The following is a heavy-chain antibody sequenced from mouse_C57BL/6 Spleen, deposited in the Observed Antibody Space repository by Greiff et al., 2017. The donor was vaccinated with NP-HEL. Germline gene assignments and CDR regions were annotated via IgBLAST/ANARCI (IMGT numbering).Heavy chain of an antibody. J-gene: IGHJ3*01. CDR3: ARSEFATVVATPFAY. Sequence: QVQLQQPGAELVMPGASVKLSCKASGYTFTSYWMHWVKQRPGQGLEWIGEIDPSDSYTNYNQKFKGKSTLTVDKSSSTAYMQLSSLTSEDSAVYYCARSEFATVVATPFAYWGQGTLVTVSA. D-gene: IGHD1-1*01. V-gene: IGHV1-69*01. CDR2: IDPSDSYT. CDR1: GYTFTSYW.